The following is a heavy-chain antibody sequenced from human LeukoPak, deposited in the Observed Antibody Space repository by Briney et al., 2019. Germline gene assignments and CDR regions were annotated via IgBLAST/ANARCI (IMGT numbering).Heavy chain of an antibody. D-gene: IGHD4-17*01. CDR2: IRYDGSNK. CDR3: AKPYGYYYYYVDV. CDR1: GFTFSGYG. J-gene: IGHJ6*03. V-gene: IGHV3-30*02. Sequence: GGSLRLSCAASGFTFSGYGMHWVRQAPGKGLEWVAFIRYDGSNKYYADSVKGRFTISRDNSKNTLYLQMNSLRDEDTAVYYCAKPYGYYYYYVDVWGKGTTVTVSS.